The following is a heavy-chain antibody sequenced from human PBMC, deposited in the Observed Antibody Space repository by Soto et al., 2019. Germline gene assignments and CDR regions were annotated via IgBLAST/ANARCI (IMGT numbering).Heavy chain of an antibody. Sequence: GGSLRLSCAASGFTFSSYAMSWVRQAPGKGLEWVSAISGSGGSTYYADSVKGRFTISRDNSKNTLYLQMNSLRAEDTAVYYCAKGKTGKTFYYYYGMDVWGQGTTVTVSS. V-gene: IGHV3-23*01. CDR3: AKGKTGKTFYYYYGMDV. CDR2: ISGSGGST. CDR1: GFTFSSYA. D-gene: IGHD1-1*01. J-gene: IGHJ6*02.